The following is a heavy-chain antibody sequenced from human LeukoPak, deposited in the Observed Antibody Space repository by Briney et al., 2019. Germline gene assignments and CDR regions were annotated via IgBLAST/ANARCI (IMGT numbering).Heavy chain of an antibody. CDR2: INPNSGGT. D-gene: IGHD3-22*01. J-gene: IGHJ6*03. Sequence: ASVKVSCKASGYTFTGYYMHWVRQAPGQGLEWMGWINPNSGGTNYAQKFQGRVTMTRDTSISTAYMELSRLRSDDTAVYYCARNSDYYDSSGYYSSYYYMDVWGRGTTVTVSS. V-gene: IGHV1-2*02. CDR3: ARNSDYYDSSGYYSSYYYMDV. CDR1: GYTFTGYY.